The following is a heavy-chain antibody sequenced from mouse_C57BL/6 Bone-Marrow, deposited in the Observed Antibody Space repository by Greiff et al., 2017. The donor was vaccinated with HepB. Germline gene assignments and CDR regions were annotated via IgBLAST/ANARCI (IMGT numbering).Heavy chain of an antibody. J-gene: IGHJ4*01. D-gene: IGHD3-1*01. CDR1: GYTFTSYW. Sequence: VQLQQPGAELVKPGASVKLSCTASGYTFTSYWMHWVKQRPGQGLEWIGMIHPNSGGTNYTEKFKGKATLTVDKSSSTAYMQLSNLTSEDSAVYYCARSGRRNAMDYWGQGTSVTVSA. V-gene: IGHV1-64*01. CDR3: ARSGRRNAMDY. CDR2: IHPNSGGT.